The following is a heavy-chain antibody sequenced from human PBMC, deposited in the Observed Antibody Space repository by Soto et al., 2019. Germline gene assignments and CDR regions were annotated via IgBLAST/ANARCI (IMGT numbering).Heavy chain of an antibody. CDR1: GYTFTIYT. D-gene: IGHD2-15*01. CDR2: INPDNGNT. V-gene: IGHV1-3*01. J-gene: IGHJ5*02. CDR3: ARGIATGQLDP. Sequence: ASVKVSCKASGYTFTIYTMNCVVQAPLQRLEWMGWINPDNGNTKSSQKFQDRVIITRDTSASTAYMDLSSLRSEDTAVYYCARGIATGQLDPWGQGTLVTVSS.